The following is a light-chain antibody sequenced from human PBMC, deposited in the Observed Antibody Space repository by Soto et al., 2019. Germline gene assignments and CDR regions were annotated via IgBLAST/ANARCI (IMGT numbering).Light chain of an antibody. J-gene: IGKJ5*01. CDR1: QGVTTN. CDR3: QQYNNWPFS. CDR2: DVS. V-gene: IGKV3-15*01. Sequence: EIVMTQPPATLSVSPVERATLSCRAGQGVTTNFAWYQQKSGQSPRLLIYDVSIRATGVPARFSGTGSETDFTLTISGLQSEDSAVYFCQQYNNWPFSFGQGTRL.